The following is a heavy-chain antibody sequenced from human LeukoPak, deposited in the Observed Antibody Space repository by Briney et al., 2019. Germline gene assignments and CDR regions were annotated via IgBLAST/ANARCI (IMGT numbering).Heavy chain of an antibody. Sequence: GGSLRLSCAASGFTFSSYEMNWVRQAPGKGLEGVSYIGSSGSTIYYADSVKGRFTISRDNAKNSLYLQMNSLRAEDTAVYYCARGSSFGELSHWGQGTLVTVSS. CDR2: IGSSGSTI. CDR3: ARGSSFGELSH. J-gene: IGHJ4*02. CDR1: GFTFSSYE. V-gene: IGHV3-48*03. D-gene: IGHD3-10*01.